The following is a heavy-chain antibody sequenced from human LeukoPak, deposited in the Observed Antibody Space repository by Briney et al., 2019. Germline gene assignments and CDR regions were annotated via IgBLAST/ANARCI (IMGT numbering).Heavy chain of an antibody. CDR3: ARPYYGSGSYYLDY. J-gene: IGHJ4*02. CDR2: IYSGGST. V-gene: IGHV3-53*01. CDR1: GFTVSSNY. D-gene: IGHD3-10*01. Sequence: PGGSLRLSCAASGFTVSSNYMSWVRQAPGKGLEWVSVIYSGGSTYYADSVKGRFTISRDNSKNTLYLQMNSPRAEDTAVYYCARPYYGSGSYYLDYWGQGTLVTVSS.